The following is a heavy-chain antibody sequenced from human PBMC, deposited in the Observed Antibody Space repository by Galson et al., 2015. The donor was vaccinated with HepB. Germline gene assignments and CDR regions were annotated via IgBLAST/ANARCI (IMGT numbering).Heavy chain of an antibody. Sequence: SLRLSCAASGFTFRTYGIHWVRQAPGKGLEWVGVIWYDGSNKYYGDPVKGRFTLSRDNSKNIAYLEMNSLRDEDTAVYYCAKEVGYSSNWFQGHHCYGMDVWGQGTTVTVSS. V-gene: IGHV3-33*06. CDR1: GFTFRTYG. CDR2: IWYDGSNK. D-gene: IGHD6-19*01. CDR3: AKEVGYSSNWFQGHHCYGMDV. J-gene: IGHJ6*02.